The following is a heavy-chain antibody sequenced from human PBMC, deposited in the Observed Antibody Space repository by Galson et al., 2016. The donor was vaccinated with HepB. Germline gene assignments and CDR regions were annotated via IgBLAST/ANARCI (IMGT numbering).Heavy chain of an antibody. J-gene: IGHJ6*02. CDR2: ISSSGSTI. Sequence: SLRLSCAAPGFAFSSYSMSWVRQAPGKGLEWVSYISSSGSTIYYAGSVKGRFTISRDIAKNSLYLQMNSLRDEDTAMYYCAKDGGQQVVRWERLKKVYYHYAMDVWGQGTTVTVSS. CDR1: GFAFSSYS. D-gene: IGHD6-13*01. CDR3: AKDGGQQVVRWERLKKVYYHYAMDV. V-gene: IGHV3-48*02.